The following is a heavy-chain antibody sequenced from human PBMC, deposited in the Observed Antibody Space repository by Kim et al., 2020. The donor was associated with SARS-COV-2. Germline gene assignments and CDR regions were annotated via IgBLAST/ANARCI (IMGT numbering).Heavy chain of an antibody. J-gene: IGHJ5*02. V-gene: IGHV5-10-1*01. Sequence: GESLKISCKGSGYSFTSYWISWVRQMPGKGLEWMGRIDPSDSYTNYSPSFQGHVTISADKSISTAYLQWSSLKASDTAMYYCARSKIVDTAMVRWFDPWGQGTLVTVSS. CDR3: ARSKIVDTAMVRWFDP. D-gene: IGHD5-18*01. CDR1: GYSFTSYW. CDR2: IDPSDSYT.